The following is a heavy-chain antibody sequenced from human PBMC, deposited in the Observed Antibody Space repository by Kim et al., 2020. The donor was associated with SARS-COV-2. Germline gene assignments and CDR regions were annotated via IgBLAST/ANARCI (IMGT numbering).Heavy chain of an antibody. D-gene: IGHD4-17*01. CDR2: IIPIFGTA. V-gene: IGHV1-69*13. CDR1: GGTFSSYA. J-gene: IGHJ4*02. CDR3: ARAKGYGDYARTFDY. Sequence: SVKVSCKASGGTFSSYAISWVRQAPGQGLEWMGGIIPIFGTANYAQKFQGRVTITADESTSTAYMELSSLRSEDTAVYYCARAKGYGDYARTFDYWGQGTLVTVSS.